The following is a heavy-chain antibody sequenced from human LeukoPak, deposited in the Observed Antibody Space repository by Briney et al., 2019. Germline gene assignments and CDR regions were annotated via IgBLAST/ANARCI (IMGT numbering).Heavy chain of an antibody. J-gene: IGHJ4*02. CDR1: GFTFSSYW. V-gene: IGHV3-7*05. CDR3: ARAQEDYYDSSGYYGY. D-gene: IGHD3-22*01. CDR2: IKQDGSEK. Sequence: GGSLRLSCAASGFTFSSYWMSWVRQAPGKGLEWVATIKQDGSEKYYVDSVKGRFTISRDNAKNSLYLQMNSLRAEDTAVYYCARAQEDYYDSSGYYGYWGQGTLVTVSS.